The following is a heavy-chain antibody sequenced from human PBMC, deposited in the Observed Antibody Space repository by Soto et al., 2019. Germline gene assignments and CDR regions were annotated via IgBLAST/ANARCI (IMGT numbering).Heavy chain of an antibody. V-gene: IGHV3-23*01. J-gene: IGHJ5*01. Sequence: DVQLLESGGGLVQPGGSLTLSCAASRFTFSDFAMSWVRQAPGKGLEWVSSIGGTGTDTHYADSVKGRFTISRDNSRNTLYFETDSLRDEDTAVYYCANDAVPYNGKWDWFDSWGQGTLVIVSS. CDR2: IGGTGTDT. D-gene: IGHD1-20*01. CDR3: ANDAVPYNGKWDWFDS. CDR1: RFTFSDFA.